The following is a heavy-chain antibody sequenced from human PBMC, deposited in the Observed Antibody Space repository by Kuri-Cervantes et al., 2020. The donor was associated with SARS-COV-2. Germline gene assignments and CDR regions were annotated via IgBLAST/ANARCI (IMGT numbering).Heavy chain of an antibody. CDR3: ARGWDYGSGSYYPRGDYGMDV. Sequence: GSLRLSCAVYGGSFSGYYWSWIRQPPGKGLEWIGEINHSESTNYNPSLKSRVTISVDTSKNQFSLKLSSVTAADTAVYYCARGWDYGSGSYYPRGDYGMDVWGQGTTVTVSS. CDR1: GGSFSGYY. V-gene: IGHV4-34*01. D-gene: IGHD3-10*01. CDR2: INHSEST. J-gene: IGHJ6*02.